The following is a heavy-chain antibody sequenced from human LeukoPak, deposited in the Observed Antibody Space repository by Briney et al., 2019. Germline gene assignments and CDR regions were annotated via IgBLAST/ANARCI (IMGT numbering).Heavy chain of an antibody. Sequence: PGGSLRLSCAVSGVSFSSYWMHWVRQAPGKGLVWVARTNLHGSAVYYADSVKGRFTIARDNAKHTLLLQMNSLSAEDTAVYYCASAYTYVRLGDHWGQGPLVPVSS. J-gene: IGHJ5*02. CDR1: GVSFSSYW. D-gene: IGHD2-21*01. CDR2: TNLHGSAV. V-gene: IGHV3-74*01. CDR3: ASAYTYVRLGDH.